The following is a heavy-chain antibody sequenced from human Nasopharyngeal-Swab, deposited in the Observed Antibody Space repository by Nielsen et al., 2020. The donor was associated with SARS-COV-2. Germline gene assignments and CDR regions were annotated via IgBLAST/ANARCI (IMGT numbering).Heavy chain of an antibody. Sequence: SETLSLTCTVSGGSISSGGYYWIWIRQHPGKGLEWIGYIYYSGSTYYNPSLKSRVTISVDTSKNQFSLKLSSVTAADTAVYYCARNPYYYDSKEGWFDPWGQGTLVTVSS. CDR1: GGSISSGGYY. CDR3: ARNPYYYDSKEGWFDP. J-gene: IGHJ5*02. D-gene: IGHD3-22*01. CDR2: IYYSGST. V-gene: IGHV4-31*03.